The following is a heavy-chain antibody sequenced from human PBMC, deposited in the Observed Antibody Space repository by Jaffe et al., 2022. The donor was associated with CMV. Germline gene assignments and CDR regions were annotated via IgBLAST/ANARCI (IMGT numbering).Heavy chain of an antibody. CDR3: ARGDDWGDY. CDR1: GFTFTDYF. J-gene: IGHJ4*02. Sequence: QVQLVESGGGLVKPGGSLTISCAASGFTFTDYFISWVRQPPGKGLEWLSYISYSGGGTYYADSVKGRFTISRDNARNSVSLQMNDLRAEDTAVYYCARGDDWGDYWGQGTLVNVSS. D-gene: IGHD7-27*01. CDR2: ISYSGGGT. V-gene: IGHV3-11*01.